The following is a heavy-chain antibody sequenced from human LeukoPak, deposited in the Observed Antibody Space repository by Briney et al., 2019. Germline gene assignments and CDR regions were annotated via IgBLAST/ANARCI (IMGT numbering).Heavy chain of an antibody. CDR3: AHGTFRGITMIVVDFDI. Sequence: PSETLSLTCTVSGGSISSYYWSWIRQPPGKGLEWIGYIYYSGSTNYNPSLKSRVTISVDTSKNQFSLKLSSVTAADTAVYYCAHGTFRGITMIVVDFDIWSQGTLVTVSS. CDR2: IYYSGST. J-gene: IGHJ5*02. CDR1: GGSISSYY. V-gene: IGHV4-59*08. D-gene: IGHD3-22*01.